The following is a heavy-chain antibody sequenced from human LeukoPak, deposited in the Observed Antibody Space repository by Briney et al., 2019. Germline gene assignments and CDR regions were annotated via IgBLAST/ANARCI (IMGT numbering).Heavy chain of an antibody. V-gene: IGHV4-59*01. CDR1: GGSISSYY. Sequence: SETLSLTCTVSGGSISSYYWSWIRQPPGKGLEWIGYIYYSGSTNYNPFLKSRVTISVDTSKNQFSLKVNSVTAADTAVYYCARDGTRGQHIVVVTAGFDYWGQGTLVTVSS. CDR2: IYYSGST. D-gene: IGHD2-21*02. J-gene: IGHJ4*02. CDR3: ARDGTRGQHIVVVTAGFDY.